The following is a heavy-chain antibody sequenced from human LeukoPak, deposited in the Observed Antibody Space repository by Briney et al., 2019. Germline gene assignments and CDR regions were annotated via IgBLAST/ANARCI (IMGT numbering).Heavy chain of an antibody. CDR1: GFTFSSYG. CDR3: AREVTPYYYDSSGYCYGSTFDY. D-gene: IGHD3-22*01. CDR2: IWYDGSNK. Sequence: GGSLRLSCAASGFTFSSYGMHWVRQAPGKGLEWVAVIWYDGSNKYYADSVKGRFTISRDNSKNTLYLQMNSLRAEDTAVYYCAREVTPYYYDSSGYCYGSTFDYWGQGTLVTVSS. J-gene: IGHJ4*02. V-gene: IGHV3-33*01.